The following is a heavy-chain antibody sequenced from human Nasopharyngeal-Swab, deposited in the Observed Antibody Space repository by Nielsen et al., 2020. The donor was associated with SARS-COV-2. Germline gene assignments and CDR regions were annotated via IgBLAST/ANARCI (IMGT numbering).Heavy chain of an antibody. Sequence: ETLSLTCAASGFTFSSYSMNWVRQAPGKGLEWVSSISSSSSYIYYADSVKGRFTISRDNAKNSLYLQMNSLRAEDTAVYYCARDHLMTVTIPYYYGMDVWGQGTTVTVSS. CDR3: ARDHLMTVTIPYYYGMDV. D-gene: IGHD4-11*01. V-gene: IGHV3-21*01. CDR2: ISSSSSYI. CDR1: GFTFSSYS. J-gene: IGHJ6*02.